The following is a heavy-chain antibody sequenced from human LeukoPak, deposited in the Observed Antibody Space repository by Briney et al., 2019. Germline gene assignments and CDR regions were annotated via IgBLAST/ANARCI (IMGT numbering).Heavy chain of an antibody. Sequence: GSLRLSCAASGFTFSSYAMHWVRQPPGKGLEWIGEINHSGSTNYNPSLKSRVTISVDTSKNQFSLKLSSVTAADTAVYYCARSRGVVGATWENWGQGTLVTVSS. J-gene: IGHJ4*02. CDR2: INHSGST. V-gene: IGHV4-34*01. D-gene: IGHD1-26*01. CDR1: GFTFSSYA. CDR3: ARSRGVVGATWEN.